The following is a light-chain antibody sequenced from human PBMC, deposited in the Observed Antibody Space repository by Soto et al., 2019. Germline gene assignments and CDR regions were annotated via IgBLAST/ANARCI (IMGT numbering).Light chain of an antibody. J-gene: IGKJ4*01. V-gene: IGKV3-15*01. CDR3: QQTYNTPLT. CDR2: GAS. CDR1: QSVSSN. Sequence: DIVLTQSRDTLSLAPGARPTLSCRASQSVSSNLAWYQHKPGQAPRLLIYGASTRATGIPARFSGSGSGTEFTLTISSLQREDFATYYCQQTYNTPLTFGGGTKVDIK.